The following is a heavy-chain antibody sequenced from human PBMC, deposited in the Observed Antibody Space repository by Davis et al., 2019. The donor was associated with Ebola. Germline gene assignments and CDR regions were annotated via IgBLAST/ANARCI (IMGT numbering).Heavy chain of an antibody. V-gene: IGHV3-9*01. CDR2: LSWNSGNK. D-gene: IGHD3-3*01. CDR3: VKSSHAWPADGYYDW. J-gene: IGHJ4*02. CDR1: GFTFDDYA. Sequence: PGGSLRLSCVASGFTFDDYAMHWVRQAPGKGLEWVSGLSWNSGNKGYADSVRGRFTISRDNAKNSLYLQMNSLRSEDTALYYCVKSSHAWPADGYYDWWGQGSLVTVSS.